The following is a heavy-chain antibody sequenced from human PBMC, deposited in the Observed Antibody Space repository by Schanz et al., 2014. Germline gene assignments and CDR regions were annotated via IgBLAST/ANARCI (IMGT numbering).Heavy chain of an antibody. J-gene: IGHJ3*01. D-gene: IGHD5-12*01. CDR3: ARDGGRDGYNLAFDV. Sequence: EVQLVESGGGLIQPGGSLRLSCAVSGFTVNTNYMSWVRQAPGKGLEWISSMYINSGSTQYADSVKGRFIISRDSSKNTLFLQMTSLRAEAPAVYFCARDGGRDGYNLAFDVWGQGTLVTVSS. CDR1: GFTVNTNY. V-gene: IGHV3-53*01. CDR2: MYINSGST.